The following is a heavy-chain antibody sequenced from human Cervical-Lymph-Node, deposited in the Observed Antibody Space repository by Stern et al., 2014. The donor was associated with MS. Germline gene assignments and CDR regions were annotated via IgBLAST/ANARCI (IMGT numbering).Heavy chain of an antibody. Sequence: QITLKESGPALVKPTQTLTLTCNFSGFSLSNYDVGVGWIRQPPGEALEWLALIYWDNDQRYSPSLRNRLTITKDTSKNQVVLTMTNMAPLDTATYFCAKTIYSLGNWFDPWGQGTLVTVSS. J-gene: IGHJ5*02. V-gene: IGHV2-5*02. CDR3: AKTIYSLGNWFDP. D-gene: IGHD2-15*01. CDR1: GFSLSNYDVG. CDR2: IYWDNDQ.